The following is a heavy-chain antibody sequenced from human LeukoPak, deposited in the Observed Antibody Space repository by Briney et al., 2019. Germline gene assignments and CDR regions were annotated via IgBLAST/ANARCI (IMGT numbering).Heavy chain of an antibody. D-gene: IGHD1-14*01. CDR3: ARDLGRADGAFDI. CDR1: GFTFSQYW. J-gene: IGHJ3*02. V-gene: IGHV3-7*01. Sequence: HPGGSLRLSCAASGFTFSQYWMSWVRQAPGKGLEWVACIKKDGSDKYYVDSVKGRFTVSRDSSLYLQMNSLRVEDTAVYYCARDLGRADGAFDIWGQGTMVTVSS. CDR2: IKKDGSDK.